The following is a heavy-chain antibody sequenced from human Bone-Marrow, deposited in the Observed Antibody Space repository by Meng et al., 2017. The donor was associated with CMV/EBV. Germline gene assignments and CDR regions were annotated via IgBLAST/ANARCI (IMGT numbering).Heavy chain of an antibody. CDR2: IYSGGST. CDR3: VRDAFWSGSHEYY. D-gene: IGHD3-3*01. Sequence: GESLKISCAASGFTVSSNYMSWVRQAPGKGLEWVSVIYSGGSTYYADAVKGRFTISRDNSKNTLYLQMNSLRAEDTTVYYCVRDAFWSGSHEYYWGQGTLVTVSS. J-gene: IGHJ4*02. CDR1: GFTVSSNY. V-gene: IGHV3-66*02.